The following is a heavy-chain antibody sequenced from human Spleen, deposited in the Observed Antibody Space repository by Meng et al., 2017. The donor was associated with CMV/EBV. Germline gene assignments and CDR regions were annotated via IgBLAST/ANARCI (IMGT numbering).Heavy chain of an antibody. Sequence: LTMSSYWMHWVRQAPGKGPMWVARVSSDGSGTRYADSVKGRFTISRDNAKGTLPLPLTSLSVPDPAVYSCVRSIIVVEPAKSYFFDFWGQGPVFPFSS. D-gene: IGHD3-9*01. V-gene: IGHV3-74*01. CDR2: VSSDGSGT. CDR1: LTMSSYW. J-gene: IGHJ1*01. CDR3: VRSIIVVEPAKSYFFDF.